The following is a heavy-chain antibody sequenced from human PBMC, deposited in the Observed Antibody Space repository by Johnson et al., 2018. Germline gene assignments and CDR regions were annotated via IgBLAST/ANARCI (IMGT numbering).Heavy chain of an antibody. J-gene: IGHJ3*02. Sequence: VQLVESGGGVVQPGRSLRLSCAASGFTFSSYAMHWVRQAPGKGLEWVAVISYDGSNKYYADSVKGRFTISRDNSKNTLYLQMNSLRAEDTAVYYCARTYYYDRRGAFDIWGQGTMVTVSS. CDR1: GFTFSSYA. CDR2: ISYDGSNK. CDR3: ARTYYYDRRGAFDI. D-gene: IGHD3-22*01. V-gene: IGHV3-30-3*01.